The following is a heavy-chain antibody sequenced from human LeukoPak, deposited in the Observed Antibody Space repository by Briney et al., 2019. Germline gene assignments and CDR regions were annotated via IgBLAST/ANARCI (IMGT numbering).Heavy chain of an antibody. CDR3: ARASPPGAMVRGADYYMDV. CDR1: GYTFTSYA. D-gene: IGHD3-10*01. J-gene: IGHJ6*03. CDR2: INAGNGNT. Sequence: ASVKVSCKASGYTFTSYAMHWVRQAPGQRLEWMGWINAGNGNTKYSREFQGRVTITRDTSASTAYMELSSLRSEDMAVYYCARASPPGAMVRGADYYMDVWGKGTTVTVSS. V-gene: IGHV1-3*03.